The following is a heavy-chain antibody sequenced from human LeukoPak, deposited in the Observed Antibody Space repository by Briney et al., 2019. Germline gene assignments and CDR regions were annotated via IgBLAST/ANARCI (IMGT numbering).Heavy chain of an antibody. D-gene: IGHD2-8*02. CDR1: GGSISSTPYY. CDR3: GTGTPTGPFDY. CDR2: IYSSGST. V-gene: IGHV4-39*01. Sequence: SETLSLTCTVSGGSISSTPYYWGWIRQPPGKGLEWIGSIYSSGSTSYNPSLKSRVTISVDTSKNQFSLKVRSVTAADTAVYYCGTGTPTGPFDYWGQGTLVTVSS. J-gene: IGHJ4*02.